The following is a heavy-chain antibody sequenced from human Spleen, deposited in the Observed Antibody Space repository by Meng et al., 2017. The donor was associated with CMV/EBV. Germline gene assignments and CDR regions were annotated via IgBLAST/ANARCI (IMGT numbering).Heavy chain of an antibody. J-gene: IGHJ4*02. CDR3: ARTNRFGELGVDY. Sequence: SVKVSCKASGGTFSSHAISWVRQAPGQGLEWMGGIIPILDSTTYAQRFEGRVTITADKSTSTAYMDLTRLRSEDTAVYYCARTNRFGELGVDYWGQGTLVTVSS. V-gene: IGHV1-69*10. D-gene: IGHD3-10*01. CDR2: IIPILDST. CDR1: GGTFSSHA.